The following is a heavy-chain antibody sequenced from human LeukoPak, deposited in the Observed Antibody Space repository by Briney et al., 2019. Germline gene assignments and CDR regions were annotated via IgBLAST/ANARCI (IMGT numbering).Heavy chain of an antibody. J-gene: IGHJ6*03. V-gene: IGHV4-59*01. D-gene: IGHD3-16*01. CDR3: ARAPGGDPYYYYYYMDV. CDR2: IYYSGST. Sequence: SETLSLTCTVSGGSISSYYWSWIRQPPGKGLEWLGYIYYSGSTNYNPSLKSRVTISVDTSKNQFSLKLSSVTAADTAVYYCARAPGGDPYYYYYYMDVWGKGTTVTVSS. CDR1: GGSISSYY.